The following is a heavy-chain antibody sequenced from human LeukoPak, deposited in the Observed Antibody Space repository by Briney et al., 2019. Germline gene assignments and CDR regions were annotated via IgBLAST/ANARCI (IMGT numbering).Heavy chain of an antibody. V-gene: IGHV3-33*01. Sequence: GGSLRLSCAASGFTFSTYGMHWVRQAPGKGLEWVALIWYDGSNKYFADSVKGRFTISRDNSKNTLYLQMNSLRAEDTAVYYCASSFRGVIAFDIWGQGTMVTVSS. CDR2: IWYDGSNK. D-gene: IGHD3-10*01. CDR3: ASSFRGVIAFDI. CDR1: GFTFSTYG. J-gene: IGHJ3*02.